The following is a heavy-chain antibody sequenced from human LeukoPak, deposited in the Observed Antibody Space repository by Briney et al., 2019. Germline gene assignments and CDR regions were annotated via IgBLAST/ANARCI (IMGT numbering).Heavy chain of an antibody. CDR1: GYTLTSYV. V-gene: IGHV1-18*01. CDR2: ISAYNGNT. CDR3: AREGYSSSWNYFDY. Sequence: ASVKVSCKASGYTLTSYVISWVRQAPGQGLEWIGWISAYNGNTNYAQKLQGRVTMTTDTSTSTAYMELRSLRSDDTAVYYCAREGYSSSWNYFDYWGQGALVTVSS. D-gene: IGHD6-13*01. J-gene: IGHJ4*02.